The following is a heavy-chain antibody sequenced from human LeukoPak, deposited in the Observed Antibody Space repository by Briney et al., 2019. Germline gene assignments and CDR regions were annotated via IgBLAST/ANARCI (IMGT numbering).Heavy chain of an antibody. D-gene: IGHD3-22*01. Sequence: ASVKVSCKASGYSFTSNYMHWVRQAPGQGLEWMGIINPSGGSTRYAQKFQGRVTMTRDTSISTAYMELSRLRSDDTAVYYCARATPGFYDSSGYLDYWGQGTLVTVSS. V-gene: IGHV1-46*01. CDR1: GYSFTSNY. CDR3: ARATPGFYDSSGYLDY. CDR2: INPSGGST. J-gene: IGHJ4*02.